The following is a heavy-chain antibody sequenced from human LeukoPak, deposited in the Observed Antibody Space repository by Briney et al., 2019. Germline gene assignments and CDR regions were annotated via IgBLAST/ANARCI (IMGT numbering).Heavy chain of an antibody. D-gene: IGHD3-3*01. J-gene: IGHJ3*02. Sequence: GGSLRLSCAASGFTFSSYGMHWVRQAPGKGLEWVAVIWYDGGNKYYADSVKGRFTISRDNSKNTLYLQMNSLRAEDTAVYYCARAESGYYYAFDIWGQGTMVTVSS. CDR3: ARAESGYYYAFDI. CDR2: IWYDGGNK. V-gene: IGHV3-33*01. CDR1: GFTFSSYG.